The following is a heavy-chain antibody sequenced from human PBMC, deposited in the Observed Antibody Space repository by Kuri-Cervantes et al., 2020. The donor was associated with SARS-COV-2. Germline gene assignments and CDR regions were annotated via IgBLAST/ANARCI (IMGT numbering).Heavy chain of an antibody. CDR1: GGSISSSSYY. Sequence: SCTVSGGSISSSSYYWGWIRQPPGKGLEWIGSIYYSGSTYYNPSLKSRVTISVDTSKNQFSLKLSSVTAADTAVYYCARGTPGGVGATWGDYFDYWGQGTLVTVSS. CDR3: ARGTPGGVGATWGDYFDY. J-gene: IGHJ4*02. D-gene: IGHD1-26*01. V-gene: IGHV4-39*01. CDR2: IYYSGST.